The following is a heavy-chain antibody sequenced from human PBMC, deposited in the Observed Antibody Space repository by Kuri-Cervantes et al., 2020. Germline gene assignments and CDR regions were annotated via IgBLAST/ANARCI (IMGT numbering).Heavy chain of an antibody. CDR2: INPSGGST. Sequence: ASVKVSCKASGYTFTSYDINWVRQATGQGLEWMGIINPSGGSTSYAQKFQGRVTMTRDTSTSTVYMELSSLRSEDTAVYYCARGAQRYYYDSSGYKDYWGQGTLVTVSS. J-gene: IGHJ4*02. D-gene: IGHD3-22*01. V-gene: IGHV1-46*01. CDR1: GYTFTSYD. CDR3: ARGAQRYYYDSSGYKDY.